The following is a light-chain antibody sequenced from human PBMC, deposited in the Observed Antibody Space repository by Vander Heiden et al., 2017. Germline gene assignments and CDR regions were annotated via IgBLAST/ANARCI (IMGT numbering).Light chain of an antibody. Sequence: DIVMTQSPDSLAVSLGERDTINCKSSQSVLYSAKNKNYLAWYQQKPGQPPKLLIYWASTRESGVPDRFSGSGSGTDFTLTISSLQAEDVAVYYCQQYYSTPFTFGPGTKVDIK. CDR3: QQYYSTPFT. CDR2: WAS. V-gene: IGKV4-1*01. J-gene: IGKJ3*01. CDR1: QSVLYSAKNKNY.